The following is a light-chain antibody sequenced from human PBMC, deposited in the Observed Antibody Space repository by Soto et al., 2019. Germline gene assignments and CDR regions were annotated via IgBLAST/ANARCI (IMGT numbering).Light chain of an antibody. V-gene: IGLV1-44*01. J-gene: IGLJ1*01. CDR1: SSNIGSNA. CDR3: KSYAGSNTYV. Sequence: QSVLTQPPSASGTPGQRVTISCSGRSSNIGSNAVHWYQQLPGMAPRLLIHDNDQRPSGVPDRFSGSKSGNTASLTVSGLQAADEADYFCKSYAGSNTYVFGSGTKLTVL. CDR2: DND.